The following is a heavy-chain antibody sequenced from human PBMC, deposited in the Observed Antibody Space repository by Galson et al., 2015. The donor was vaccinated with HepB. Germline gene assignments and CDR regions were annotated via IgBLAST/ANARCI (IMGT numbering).Heavy chain of an antibody. CDR1: GGSISSGGYY. D-gene: IGHD5-12*01. V-gene: IGHV4-31*03. CDR2: IYYSGST. CDR3: AREGPGYSGYGPTYY. Sequence: TLSLTCTVSGGSISSGGYYWSWIRQHPGKGLEWIGYIYYSGSTYYNPSLKSRVTISVDTSKNQFSLKLSSVTAADTAVYYCAREGPGYSGYGPTYYWGQGTLVTVSS. J-gene: IGHJ4*02.